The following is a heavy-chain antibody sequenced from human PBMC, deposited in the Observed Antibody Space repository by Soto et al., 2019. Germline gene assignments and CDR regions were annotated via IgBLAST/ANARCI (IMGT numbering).Heavy chain of an antibody. D-gene: IGHD1-26*01. J-gene: IGHJ3*01. CDR3: ARKWELHAFDV. Sequence: QVQLHQWGAGLLKPSETLSLTCAVYGGSFSGYYWTWIRQPPGKGLEWIGEINHSGSTNYNPSLKSRVTISVDTSKNQVSLRLNSVTAADTAVYYCARKWELHAFDVWGQGTMVTVSS. CDR1: GGSFSGYY. V-gene: IGHV4-34*01. CDR2: INHSGST.